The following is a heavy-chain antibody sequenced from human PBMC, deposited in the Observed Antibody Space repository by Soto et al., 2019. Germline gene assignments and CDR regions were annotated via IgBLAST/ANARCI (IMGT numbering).Heavy chain of an antibody. J-gene: IGHJ4*02. CDR2: ISSSSSSTI. D-gene: IGHD2-2*01. CDR1: GFTFSSYS. CDR3: ARVSGYCSSTSCYAEWDY. Sequence: GGSLRLSCAASGFTFSSYSMNWVRQAPGKGLECVSYISSSSSSTIYYADSVKGRFTISRDNAKNSLYLQMNSLRDEDTAVYYCARVSGYCSSTSCYAEWDYWGQGTLVTVSS. V-gene: IGHV3-48*02.